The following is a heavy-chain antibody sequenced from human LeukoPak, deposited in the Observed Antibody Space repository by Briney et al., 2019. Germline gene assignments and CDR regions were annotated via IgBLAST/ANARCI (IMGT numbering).Heavy chain of an antibody. J-gene: IGHJ4*02. CDR2: ISGSATNT. D-gene: IGHD3-22*01. Sequence: PGGSLSLSCAASGFPFNTYAMSWVRQAPGKGLEWVSSISGSATNTYYADSVKGRFTISRDKSKNTLDLQMNSLRVEDTAVYYCAKARYYDSSGPFDYWGQGTLVTVSS. CDR3: AKARYYDSSGPFDY. CDR1: GFPFNTYA. V-gene: IGHV3-23*01.